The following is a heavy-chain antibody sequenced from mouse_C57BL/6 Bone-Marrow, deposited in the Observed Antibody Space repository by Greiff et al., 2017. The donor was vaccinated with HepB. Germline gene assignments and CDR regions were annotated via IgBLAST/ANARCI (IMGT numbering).Heavy chain of an antibody. J-gene: IGHJ3*01. CDR2: IWSGGST. Sequence: VQLQESGPGLVQPSQSLSITCTVSGFSLTSYGVHWVRQSPGKGLEWLGVIWSGGSTDYNAAFISRLSISKDNSKSQVFFKMNSLQADDTAIYYCASPQNYGSSSWFAYWGQGTLVTVSA. V-gene: IGHV2-2*01. CDR1: GFSLTSYG. D-gene: IGHD1-1*01. CDR3: ASPQNYGSSSWFAY.